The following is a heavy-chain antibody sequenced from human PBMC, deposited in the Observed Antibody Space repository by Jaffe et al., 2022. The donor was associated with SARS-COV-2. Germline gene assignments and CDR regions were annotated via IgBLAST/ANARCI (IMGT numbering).Heavy chain of an antibody. V-gene: IGHV3-9*01. D-gene: IGHD6-6*01. CDR1: GFTFDDYA. J-gene: IGHJ5*02. CDR3: AKDSSSPGGNWFDP. Sequence: EVQLVESGGGLVQPGRSLRLSCAASGFTFDDYAMHWVRQAPGKGLEWVSGISWNSGSIGYADSVKGRFTISRDNAKNSLYLQMNSLRAEDTALYYCAKDSSSPGGNWFDPWGQGTLVTVSS. CDR2: ISWNSGSI.